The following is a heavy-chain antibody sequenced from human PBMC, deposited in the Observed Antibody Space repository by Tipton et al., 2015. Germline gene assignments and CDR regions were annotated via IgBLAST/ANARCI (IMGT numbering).Heavy chain of an antibody. Sequence: TLSLTCTVSGDSISSTSWWTWVRQPPGKGLEWIGEIHHGGTTNYNPSLKSRVTLSVDTSKNQFSLKLSSVTAADTAVYYCASHYDYGDYFDYWGQGTLVTVSS. CDR3: ASHYDYGDYFDY. D-gene: IGHD4-17*01. J-gene: IGHJ4*02. CDR2: IHHGGTT. CDR1: GDSISSTSW. V-gene: IGHV4-4*02.